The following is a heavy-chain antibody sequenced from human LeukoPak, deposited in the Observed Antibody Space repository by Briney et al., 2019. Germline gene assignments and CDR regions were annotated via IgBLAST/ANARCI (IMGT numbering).Heavy chain of an antibody. CDR1: GGSISSYY. V-gene: IGHV4-59*08. CDR3: ARISPGGSQDY. D-gene: IGHD1-26*01. Sequence: SETLSLTCTASGGSISSYYWSWIRQPPGKGLEWIGYIYYSGSTNYNPSLKSRVTISVDTSKNQFSLKLSSVTAADTAVYYCARISPGGSQDYWGQGTLVTVSS. CDR2: IYYSGST. J-gene: IGHJ4*02.